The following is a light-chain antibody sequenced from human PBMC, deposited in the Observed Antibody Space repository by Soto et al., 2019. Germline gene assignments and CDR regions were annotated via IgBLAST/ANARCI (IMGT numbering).Light chain of an antibody. CDR2: DVS. V-gene: IGLV2-11*01. J-gene: IGLJ1*01. CDR1: SSDVGGYNY. Sequence: QYALTQPRSVSGSPGQSVTISCTGTSSDVGGYNYVSWYQQHPGKAPKLMIYDVSKRPSGVPDRFSGSKSGNTASLTISGLQAEDEADYYCCSYAGSYVFGTGTQLTVL. CDR3: CSYAGSYV.